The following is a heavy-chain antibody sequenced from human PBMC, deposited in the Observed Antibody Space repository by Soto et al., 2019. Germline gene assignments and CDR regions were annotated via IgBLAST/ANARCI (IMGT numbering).Heavy chain of an antibody. CDR1: RGSISSGDYY. Sequence: ASETLSLTCSVSRGSISSGDYYWGWIRQPPGKGLEWIGYIYYSGRTSYNPSLKSRVTISIDTSKNHFSLKLSSVSAADTAVYYCARDRSSSPDYFDCWGQGTLVTVSS. D-gene: IGHD6-6*01. CDR3: ARDRSSSPDYFDC. CDR2: IYYSGRT. V-gene: IGHV4-30-4*01. J-gene: IGHJ4*02.